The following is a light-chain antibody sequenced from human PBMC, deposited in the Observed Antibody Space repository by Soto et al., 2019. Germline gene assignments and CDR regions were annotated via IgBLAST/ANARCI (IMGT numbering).Light chain of an antibody. V-gene: IGLV1-40*01. Sequence: QSVLTQPPSVSEAPGQRVTISCTGSSSNIGAGYEAHWYQQVPGTAPKLLIYENNNRPSGVPDRFSGSKSGTSASLAITGLQAEHEAEYYCQSYDSSLSGYVFVTGTKLTVL. CDR2: ENN. CDR3: QSYDSSLSGYV. J-gene: IGLJ1*01. CDR1: SSNIGAGYE.